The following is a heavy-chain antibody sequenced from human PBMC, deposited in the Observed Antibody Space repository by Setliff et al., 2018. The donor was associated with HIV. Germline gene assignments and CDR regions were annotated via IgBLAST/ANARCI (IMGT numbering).Heavy chain of an antibody. CDR3: AKGTYSYDSSGPDY. CDR2: IVPILGPA. D-gene: IGHD3-22*01. V-gene: IGHV1-69*05. Sequence: ASVKVSCKASGDAFSRYAISWVRQAPGQGLEWMGGIVPILGPANYAQKFQGRVTITTDESTYTAYMELSSLKSEDTAVYYCAKGTYSYDSSGPDYWGQGTLVTVSS. J-gene: IGHJ4*02. CDR1: GDAFSRYA.